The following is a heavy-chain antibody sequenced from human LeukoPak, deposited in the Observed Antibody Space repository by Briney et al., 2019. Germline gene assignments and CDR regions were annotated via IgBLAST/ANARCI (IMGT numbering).Heavy chain of an antibody. CDR3: ARDGTYYDFWSGYLLDYYYYYMDV. V-gene: IGHV1-18*01. CDR2: ISAYNGNT. Sequence: ASVKVSCKASGYTFTSYGISWVRQAPGQGLEWMGWISAYNGNTNYAQKLQGRVTMTTDTSTSTAYMELRSLRSDDTAVYYCARDGTYYDFWSGYLLDYYYYYMDVWGKGTTVTVSS. J-gene: IGHJ6*03. CDR1: GYTFTSYG. D-gene: IGHD3-3*01.